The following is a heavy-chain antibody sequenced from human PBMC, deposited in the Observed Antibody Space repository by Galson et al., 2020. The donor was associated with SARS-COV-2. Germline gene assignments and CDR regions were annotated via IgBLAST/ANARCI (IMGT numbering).Heavy chain of an antibody. D-gene: IGHD6-19*01. J-gene: IGHJ6*02. CDR2: ISAYNGNT. CDR1: GYTFTSYG. Sequence: ASVKVSCKASGYTFTSYGISWVRQAPGQGLEWMGWISAYNGNTNYAQKLQGRVTMTTDTSTSTAYMELRSLRSDDTAVYYCARDRAEYSSGGTTPADYYYGMDVWGQGTTVTVSS. CDR3: ARDRAEYSSGGTTPADYYYGMDV. V-gene: IGHV1-18*01.